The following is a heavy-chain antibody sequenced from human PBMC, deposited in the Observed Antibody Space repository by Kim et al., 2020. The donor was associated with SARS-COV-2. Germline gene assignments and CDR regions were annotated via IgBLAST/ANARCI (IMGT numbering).Heavy chain of an antibody. V-gene: IGHV3-48*03. J-gene: IGHJ5*02. CDR1: GFTFSSYE. CDR3: AREHSIAVAATTPPYNWFDP. Sequence: GGSLRLSCAASGFTFSSYEMNWVRQAPGKGLEWVSYISSSGSTIYYADSVKGRFTISRDNAKNSLYLQMNSLRAEDTAVYYCAREHSIAVAATTPPYNWFDPWGQGTLVTVSS. CDR2: ISSSGSTI. D-gene: IGHD6-19*01.